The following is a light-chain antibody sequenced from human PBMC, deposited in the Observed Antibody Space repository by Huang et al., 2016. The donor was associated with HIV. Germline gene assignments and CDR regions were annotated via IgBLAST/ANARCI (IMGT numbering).Light chain of an antibody. CDR2: EAA. V-gene: IGKV3-11*01. J-gene: IGKJ1*01. Sequence: EIILTQSPATLSLSPGERSTLSCRASQSAGSYLAWYQQKPGQAHRLLIYEAANRATGIPARFSGGGSGTDFTLTIRGLGPDDFAVYFCQQRSNRTPTTFGQGTKVE. CDR1: QSAGSY. CDR3: QQRSNRTPTT.